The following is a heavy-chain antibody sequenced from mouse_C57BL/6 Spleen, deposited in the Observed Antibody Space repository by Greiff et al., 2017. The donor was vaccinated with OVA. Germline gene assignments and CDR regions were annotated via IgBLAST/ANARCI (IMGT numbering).Heavy chain of an antibody. Sequence: QVQLQQPGTELVKPGASVKLSCKASGYTFTSYWMHWVKQRPGQGLEWIGNINPSNGGTNYNEKFKSKATMTVDKSSSTAYMQLSSLTSEDSSVYYCARSGAYYDYDGFAYWGQGTLVTVSA. CDR2: INPSNGGT. CDR3: ARSGAYYDYDGFAY. CDR1: GYTFTSYW. J-gene: IGHJ3*01. V-gene: IGHV1-53*01. D-gene: IGHD2-4*01.